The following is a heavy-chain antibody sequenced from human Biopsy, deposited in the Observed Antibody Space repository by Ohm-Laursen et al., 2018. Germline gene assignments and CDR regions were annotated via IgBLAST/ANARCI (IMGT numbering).Heavy chain of an antibody. CDR1: GGSISNNNYY. V-gene: IGHV4-39*01. CDR2: IFYRGST. Sequence: SDTLSLTCTVSGGSISNNNYYWGWIRQPPGKGLEWIGSIFYRGSTHYKPSLKRRVYISVDTPKNQFSLKLNSVTAADTAVYYCARDYDTSGYYYVSWGQGTLVTVSS. CDR3: ARDYDTSGYYYVS. J-gene: IGHJ5*02. D-gene: IGHD3-22*01.